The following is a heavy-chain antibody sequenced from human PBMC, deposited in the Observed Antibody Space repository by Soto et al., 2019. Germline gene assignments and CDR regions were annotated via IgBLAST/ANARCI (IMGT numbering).Heavy chain of an antibody. V-gene: IGHV1-69*13. CDR2: IIPIFGTA. D-gene: IGHD5-18*01. J-gene: IGHJ6*02. CDR1: GGTFSSYA. Sequence: SVKVSCKASGGTFSSYAISWVRQAPGQGLEWMGGIIPIFGTANYAQKFQGRVTITADESTSTAYMELSSLRSEDTAVYYCASPDTTHYYYYGMDVWGQGTTVTVSS. CDR3: ASPDTTHYYYYGMDV.